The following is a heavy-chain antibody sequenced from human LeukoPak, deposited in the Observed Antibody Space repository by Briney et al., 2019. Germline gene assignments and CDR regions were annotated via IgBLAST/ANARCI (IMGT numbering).Heavy chain of an antibody. CDR3: ARVRETIRAIYYYYYMDV. D-gene: IGHD1-14*01. V-gene: IGHV3-23*01. CDR2: ISGSGGST. Sequence: GGSLRLSCAASGFTFSSYAMSWVRQAPGKGLEWVSAISGSGGSTYYADSVKGRFTISRDNSKNTLYLQMNSLRAEDTAVYYCARVRETIRAIYYYYYMDVWGKGTTVTVSS. J-gene: IGHJ6*03. CDR1: GFTFSSYA.